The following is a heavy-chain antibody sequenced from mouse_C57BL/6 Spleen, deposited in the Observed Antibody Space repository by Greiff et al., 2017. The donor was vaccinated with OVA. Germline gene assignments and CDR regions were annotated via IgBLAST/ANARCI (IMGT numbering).Heavy chain of an antibody. CDR2: INYDGSST. V-gene: IGHV5-16*01. J-gene: IGHJ4*01. CDR1: GFTFSDYY. D-gene: IGHD2-3*01. Sequence: EVHLVESEGGLVQPGSSMKLSCTASGFTFSDYYMAWVRQVPEKGLEWVANINYDGSSTYYLDSLKSRFIISRDNAKNILYLQMSSLKSEDTATYYCARVNDGYLYYYAMDYWGQGTSVTVSS. CDR3: ARVNDGYLYYYAMDY.